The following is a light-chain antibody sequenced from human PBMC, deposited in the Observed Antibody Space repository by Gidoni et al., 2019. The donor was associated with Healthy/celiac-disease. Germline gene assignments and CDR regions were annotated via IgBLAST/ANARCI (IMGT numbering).Light chain of an antibody. V-gene: IGLV3-25*03. Sequence: SYELTQQPSVSVSPGQTDRITCSGDALPKQYAYWYQQKTAQAPVLVIYKDSERPSGIPARFSGSSSGTTVTLTISGVQAEDEADYYCQSADSSGTPWVFGGGTKLTVL. CDR3: QSADSSGTPWV. CDR1: ALPKQY. J-gene: IGLJ3*02. CDR2: KDS.